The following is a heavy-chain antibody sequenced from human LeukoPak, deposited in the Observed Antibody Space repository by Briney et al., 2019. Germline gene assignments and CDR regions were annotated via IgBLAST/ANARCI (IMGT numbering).Heavy chain of an antibody. CDR2: INAGNGNT. CDR3: ARAAAGTRYFQH. V-gene: IGHV1-3*01. D-gene: IGHD6-13*01. CDR1: GYTFTSYA. Sequence: GASVKVSCKASGYTFTSYAMHLVRQAPGQRLEWMGWINAGNGNTKYSQKFQGRVTITRDTSASTAYMELSSLRSEDTAVYYCARAAAGTRYFQHWGQGTLVTVSS. J-gene: IGHJ1*01.